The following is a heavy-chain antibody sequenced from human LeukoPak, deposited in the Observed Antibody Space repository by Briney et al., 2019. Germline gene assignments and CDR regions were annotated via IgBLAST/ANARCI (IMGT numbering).Heavy chain of an antibody. CDR2: ISSSGSTI. CDR1: GFTFSTYW. V-gene: IGHV3-48*04. CDR3: AREGYSSSWYTDY. J-gene: IGHJ4*02. D-gene: IGHD6-13*01. Sequence: GGSLRPSCAASGFTFSTYWMSWVRQAPGKGLEWVSYISSSGSTIYYADSVKGRFTISRDNAKNSLYLQMNSLRAEDTAVYYCAREGYSSSWYTDYWGQGTLVTVSS.